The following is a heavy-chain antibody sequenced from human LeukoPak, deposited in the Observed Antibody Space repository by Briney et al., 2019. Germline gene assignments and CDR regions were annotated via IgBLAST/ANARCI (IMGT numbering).Heavy chain of an antibody. V-gene: IGHV1-8*02. J-gene: IGHJ6*03. Sequence: ASVRVSCKASGYIFIDYEINWVRQAPGQGLEWMAWMNPKSGDTGYEQKFQGRVTITRDSSISTVYMELSSLRSEDTALYYCAGGRYMDVWGKGTTVTVSS. CDR1: GYIFIDYE. CDR3: AGGRYMDV. CDR2: MNPKSGDT.